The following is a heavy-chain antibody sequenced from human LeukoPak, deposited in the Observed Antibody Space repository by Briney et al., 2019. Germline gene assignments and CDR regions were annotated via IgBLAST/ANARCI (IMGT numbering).Heavy chain of an antibody. CDR3: TRDQMNY. V-gene: IGHV3-53*01. Sequence: PGGSLRLSCTASEFTVSRNYMLWVRQAPGKGLEWVSLIFSNGDTHYADSVKGRFTISRDTSKNTVSLQMSGLRVEDTAMYYCTRDQMNYWGQGTLVTVSS. J-gene: IGHJ4*02. CDR1: EFTVSRNY. D-gene: IGHD5-24*01. CDR2: IFSNGDT.